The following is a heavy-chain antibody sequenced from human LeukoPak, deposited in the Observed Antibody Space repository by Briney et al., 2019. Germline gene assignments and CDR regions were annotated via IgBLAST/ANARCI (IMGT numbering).Heavy chain of an antibody. Sequence: PGGSLRLSCAASGFTFNNYNMNWVRQAPGKGLEWVSAISGSGENTFYADSVKGRFTISRDNSKNTLYLQMNSLRAEDTAVYYCAKVGFSDFWGQGTLVSVSS. V-gene: IGHV3-23*01. CDR2: ISGSGENT. CDR1: GFTFNNYN. D-gene: IGHD3-10*01. CDR3: AKVGFSDF. J-gene: IGHJ4*02.